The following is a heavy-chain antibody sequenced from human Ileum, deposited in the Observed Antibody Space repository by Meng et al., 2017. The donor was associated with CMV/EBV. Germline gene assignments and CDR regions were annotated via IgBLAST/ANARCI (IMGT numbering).Heavy chain of an antibody. J-gene: IGHJ4*02. CDR3: ARASPQRRFLSY. Sequence: QGQLKQWGAGLLKPSETLSLMCAVQGSAFSDYYWTWIRQFPGKGLEWIGEINHRGNTNYNPSLKSRVTISIDTSRNQFSLKLTSVTATDKAVYYCARASPQRRFLSYWGQGTLVTVSS. CDR1: GSAFSDYY. CDR2: INHRGNT. D-gene: IGHD3-3*01. V-gene: IGHV4-34*01.